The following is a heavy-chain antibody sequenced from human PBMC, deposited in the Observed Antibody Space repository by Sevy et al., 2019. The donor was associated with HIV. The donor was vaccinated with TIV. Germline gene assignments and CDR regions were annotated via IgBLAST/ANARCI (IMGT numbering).Heavy chain of an antibody. J-gene: IGHJ6*02. CDR2: MNPNSGNT. V-gene: IGHV1-8*01. CDR3: ARDSSSSGGMDV. CDR1: GYTFTSYD. D-gene: IGHD6-13*01. Sequence: ASVKVSCKASGYTFTSYDINWVRQATGQGLEWMGWMNPNSGNTGYAQKFQGRVTMTRNTSISTAYMELGSLRSEDPAVYYCARDSSSSGGMDVWGQGTTVTVSS.